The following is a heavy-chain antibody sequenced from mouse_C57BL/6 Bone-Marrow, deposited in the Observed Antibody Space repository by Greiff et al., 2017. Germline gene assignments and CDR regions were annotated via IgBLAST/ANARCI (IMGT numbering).Heavy chain of an antibody. Sequence: QVQLQQPGAELVRPGTSVKLSCKASGYTFTSYWMHWVKQRPGQGLEWIGVIDPSDSYTNYNQKFKGKATLTVDTSSSTAYMQLSSLTSEDSAVYDCARSLETAYWGQGTTLTVSS. CDR1: GYTFTSYW. J-gene: IGHJ2*01. CDR2: IDPSDSYT. V-gene: IGHV1-59*01. CDR3: ARSLETAY.